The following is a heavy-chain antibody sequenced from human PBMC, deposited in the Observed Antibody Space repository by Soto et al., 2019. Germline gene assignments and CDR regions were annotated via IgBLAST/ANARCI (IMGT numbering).Heavy chain of an antibody. CDR2: MNPNSGNT. V-gene: IGHV1-8*01. J-gene: IGHJ6*03. CDR3: ARGRKEPGYDFCSGYYVSTYYYMDV. Sequence: ASVKVSCKASGYTFTSYDINWVRQATGQGLEWMGWMNPNSGNTGYAQKFQGRVTMTRNTSISTAYMELSSLRSEDTAVYYCARGRKEPGYDFCSGYYVSTYYYMDVWGKGTTVTVSS. CDR1: GYTFTSYD. D-gene: IGHD3-3*01.